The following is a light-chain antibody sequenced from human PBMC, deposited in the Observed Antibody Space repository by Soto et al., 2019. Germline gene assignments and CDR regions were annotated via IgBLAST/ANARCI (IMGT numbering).Light chain of an antibody. Sequence: VMTKSPATLSVSPGERATLSCMASQSVSSYLAWYQQKPGQAPRLLIYDTSNRATGIPAKFSGSGSGTDFTLTISSLEPEDFAVYYCQQRSNWPLTFGGGTKVDIK. CDR1: QSVSSY. V-gene: IGKV3-11*01. CDR3: QQRSNWPLT. J-gene: IGKJ4*01. CDR2: DTS.